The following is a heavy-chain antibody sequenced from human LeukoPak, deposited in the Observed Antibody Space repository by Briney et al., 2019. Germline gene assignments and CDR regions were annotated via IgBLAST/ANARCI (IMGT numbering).Heavy chain of an antibody. CDR3: AKDQGRYYYDSSGPDAFDI. CDR2: IYSGGST. CDR1: GFTVSSDS. D-gene: IGHD3-22*01. J-gene: IGHJ3*02. Sequence: GGSLRLSCTVSGFTVSSDSMSWVRQAPGKGLEWVSFIYSGGSTHYSDSVKGRFTISRDNSKNTLYLQMNSLRAEDTAVYYCAKDQGRYYYDSSGPDAFDIWGQGTMVTVSS. V-gene: IGHV3-53*01.